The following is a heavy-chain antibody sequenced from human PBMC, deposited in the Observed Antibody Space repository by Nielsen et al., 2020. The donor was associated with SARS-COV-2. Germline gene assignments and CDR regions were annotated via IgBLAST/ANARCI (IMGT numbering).Heavy chain of an antibody. V-gene: IGHV5-51*01. D-gene: IGHD2-8*02. J-gene: IGHJ4*02. CDR2: FFPGESSS. Sequence: GESLKISCKASGFTFNTYWVGWVRQMPGKGPEWVGNFFPGESSSTYSPSFQGQVTISADESKTTAYLQWSSLKASDSAMYYCAAWDHSHWYDYWGQGTLVTVSS. CDR3: AAWDHSHWYDY. CDR1: GFTFNTYW.